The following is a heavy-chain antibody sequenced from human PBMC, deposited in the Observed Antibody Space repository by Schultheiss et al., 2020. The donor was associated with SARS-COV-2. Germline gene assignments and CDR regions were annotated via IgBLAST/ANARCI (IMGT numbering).Heavy chain of an antibody. D-gene: IGHD1-26*01. CDR3: AKDKAWEEDAFDI. J-gene: IGHJ3*02. Sequence: GGSLRLSCAASGFTFSSYEMSWVRQAPGKGLEWVSAISGSGGSTYYADSVKGRFTISRDNSKNTLYLQMNSLRAEDTALYYCAKDKAWEEDAFDIWGQGTMVTVSS. V-gene: IGHV3-23*01. CDR1: GFTFSSYE. CDR2: ISGSGGST.